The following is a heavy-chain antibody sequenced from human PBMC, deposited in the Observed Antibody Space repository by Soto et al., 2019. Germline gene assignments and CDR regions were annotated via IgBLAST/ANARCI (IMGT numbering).Heavy chain of an antibody. J-gene: IGHJ2*01. V-gene: IGHV4-61*08. CDR2: IEYRGST. Sequence: QVQLQESGPGLVKPSETLSLTCTVSVSGGSVSTGVHYWSWIRQPPGQGLEWIGYIEYRGSTNYTPPLKSRVTISVYTSNAQFALKLTSVTAADTAVYYCARGYYTSWYWFDRWGRGTLVTVSS. CDR1: GGSVSTGVHY. CDR3: ARGYYTSWYWFDR. D-gene: IGHD6-13*01.